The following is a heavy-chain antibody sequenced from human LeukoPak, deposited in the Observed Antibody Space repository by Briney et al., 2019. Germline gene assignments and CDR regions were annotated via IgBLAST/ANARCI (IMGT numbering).Heavy chain of an antibody. J-gene: IGHJ4*02. Sequence: SETLSLTCTVSGGSISSGDYYWSWIRQPPGKGLEWIGYIYYSGSTYYNPPLKSRVTISVDTSKNQFYLKLSSVTAADTAVYYCARDEHYYDSSGYYGGLWGQGTLVTVSS. D-gene: IGHD3-22*01. V-gene: IGHV4-30-4*01. CDR2: IYYSGST. CDR3: ARDEHYYDSSGYYGGL. CDR1: GGSISSGDYY.